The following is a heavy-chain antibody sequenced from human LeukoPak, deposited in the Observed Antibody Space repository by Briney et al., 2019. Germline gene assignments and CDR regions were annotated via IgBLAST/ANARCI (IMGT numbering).Heavy chain of an antibody. D-gene: IGHD3-10*01. J-gene: IGHJ5*02. CDR3: ARVLITMVRGVTENYNWFDP. CDR1: GYTFTSYG. Sequence: ASVKVSCKXSGYTFTSYGISWVRQAPGQGLEWRGWISAYNGNTNYAQKLQGRVTMTTDTSTSTAYMELRSLRSDDTAVYYCARVLITMVRGVTENYNWFDPWGQGTLVTVSS. CDR2: ISAYNGNT. V-gene: IGHV1-18*01.